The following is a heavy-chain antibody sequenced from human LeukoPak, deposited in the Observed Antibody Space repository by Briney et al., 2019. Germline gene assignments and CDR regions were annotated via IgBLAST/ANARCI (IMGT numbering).Heavy chain of an antibody. D-gene: IGHD5-18*01. V-gene: IGHV3-23*01. Sequence: PGGTLRLSCSASGFTFSSYAMSWVRQAPGKGLEWVSAIRASGGTAYYADSVKGRFTISGDNSKNTLYLQMNSLRAEDTAVYYCARELGRGYSYGRFDYWGQGTLVTVSS. CDR1: GFTFSSYA. CDR3: ARELGRGYSYGRFDY. CDR2: IRASGGTA. J-gene: IGHJ4*02.